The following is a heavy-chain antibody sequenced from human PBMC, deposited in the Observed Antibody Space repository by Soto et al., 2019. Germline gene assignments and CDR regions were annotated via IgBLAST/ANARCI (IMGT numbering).Heavy chain of an antibody. CDR1: GFTFTNSA. CDR2: IVVGSGIT. CDR3: ATLYNYYDSSGPGDY. Sequence: SVKVSCKTSGFTFTNSAVQWVRQARGQRLEWIGWIVVGSGITKYVHNLQGRITITRDTSTDTAYMELSSLRSEDTAVYYCATLYNYYDSSGPGDYWGQGTLVTVS. J-gene: IGHJ4*02. V-gene: IGHV1-58*01. D-gene: IGHD3-22*01.